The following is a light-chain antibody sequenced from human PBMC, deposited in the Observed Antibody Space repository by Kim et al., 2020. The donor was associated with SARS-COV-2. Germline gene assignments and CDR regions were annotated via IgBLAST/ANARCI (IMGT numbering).Light chain of an antibody. CDR2: AAS. V-gene: IGKV1-39*01. J-gene: IGKJ2*01. CDR1: QSISSY. Sequence: SASVGDRVTITCRASQSISSYLNWYQQKPGKAPKLLIYAASSLQSGVPSRFSGSGSGTDFTLTISSLQPEYFATYYCQQSYSTRYTFGQGTKLEI. CDR3: QQSYSTRYT.